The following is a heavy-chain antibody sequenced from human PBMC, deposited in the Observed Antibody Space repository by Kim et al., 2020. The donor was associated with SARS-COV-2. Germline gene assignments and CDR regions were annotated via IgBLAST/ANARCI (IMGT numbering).Heavy chain of an antibody. J-gene: IGHJ5*02. CDR2: INHSGST. Sequence: SETLSLTCAVYGGSFSGYYWSWIRQPPGKGLEWIGEINHSGSTNYNPSLKSRVTISVDTSKNQFSLKLSSVTAADTAVYYCARAPIFGVVPWRKSWFDPWGQGTLVTVSS. CDR3: ARAPIFGVVPWRKSWFDP. CDR1: GGSFSGYY. D-gene: IGHD3-3*01. V-gene: IGHV4-34*01.